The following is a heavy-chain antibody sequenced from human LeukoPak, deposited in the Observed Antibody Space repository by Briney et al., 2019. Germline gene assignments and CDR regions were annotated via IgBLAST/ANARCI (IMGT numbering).Heavy chain of an antibody. CDR2: NSWNSGSI. CDR3: SKYIGYRGSYPDFDY. J-gene: IGHJ4*02. CDR1: GFTFDDCP. Sequence: GRSLTLSCAASGFTFDDCPMHWARQARGEGLEWVSDNSWNSGSIGYADSVKGRFTRSRNNAKNSMYLQMKSLRTEGTALYYCSKYIGYRGSYPDFDYWGQGTLVTVSS. V-gene: IGHV3-9*01. D-gene: IGHD1-26*01.